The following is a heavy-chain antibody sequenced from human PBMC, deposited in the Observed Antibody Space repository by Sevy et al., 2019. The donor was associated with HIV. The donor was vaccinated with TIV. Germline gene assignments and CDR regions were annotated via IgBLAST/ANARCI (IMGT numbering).Heavy chain of an antibody. J-gene: IGHJ4*02. CDR1: GFSSSLYA. CDR2: ISGGGGST. CDR3: AKEGTWYGRDYFDY. V-gene: IGHV3-23*01. D-gene: IGHD6-13*01. Sequence: GGSLRLSCVASGFSSSLYAMSWVRQAPGKGLEWVSAISGGGGSTYYADSVKGRFTISRDTSKNTLSLQMTSLRAEDTAVYYCAKEGTWYGRDYFDYWGQGTLVTVSS.